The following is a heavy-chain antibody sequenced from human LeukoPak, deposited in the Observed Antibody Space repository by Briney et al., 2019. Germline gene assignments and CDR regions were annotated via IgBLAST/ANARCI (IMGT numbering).Heavy chain of an antibody. Sequence: GGSLRLSCAASGFIFSLYCMHWVRQAPGKGPMWVSRICPDGTGISYADSVKARFTTSRVNAKNTVYLQMNGLREEDTAVYYCVRDFRSADYWGQGTLVTVSS. V-gene: IGHV3-74*01. CDR2: ICPDGTGI. CDR1: GFIFSLYC. CDR3: VRDFRSADY. J-gene: IGHJ4*02.